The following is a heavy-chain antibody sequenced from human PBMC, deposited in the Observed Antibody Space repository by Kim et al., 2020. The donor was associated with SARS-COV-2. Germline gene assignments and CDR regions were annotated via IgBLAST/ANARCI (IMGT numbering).Heavy chain of an antibody. J-gene: IGHJ6*03. Sequence: GESLKISCKGSGYSFTSYWIGWVRQMPGKGLEWMGIIYPGDSDTRYSPSFQGQVTISADKSISTAYLQWSSLKASDTAMYYCARRTSYCSSTSCYKYYYYMDVWGKGTTVTVSS. CDR1: GYSFTSYW. CDR2: IYPGDSDT. CDR3: ARRTSYCSSTSCYKYYYYMDV. V-gene: IGHV5-51*01. D-gene: IGHD2-2*02.